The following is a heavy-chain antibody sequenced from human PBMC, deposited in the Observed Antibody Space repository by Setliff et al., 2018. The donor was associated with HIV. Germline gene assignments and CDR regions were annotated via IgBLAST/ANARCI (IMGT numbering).Heavy chain of an antibody. D-gene: IGHD5-12*01. CDR2: IVPIFGTA. V-gene: IGHV1-69*13. CDR3: ARGEKKNVDIVATRDFYYYYMDV. J-gene: IGHJ6*03. Sequence: ASVKVSCKASGGTFRSHEISWVRQAPGQGLEWMGGIVPIFGTANYAQKFQGRVTITADESTSTAYMELSSLRSEDTAVYYCARGEKKNVDIVATRDFYYYYMDVWGKGTTVTVSS. CDR1: GGTFRSHE.